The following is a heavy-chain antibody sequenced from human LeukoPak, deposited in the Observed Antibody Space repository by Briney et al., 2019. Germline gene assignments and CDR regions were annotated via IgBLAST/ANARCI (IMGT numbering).Heavy chain of an antibody. CDR2: IYPGDSDT. Sequence: GESLKISCKGSGYSFTSYWIGWVRQMPGKGLEWMGIIYPGDSDTRYSPSFQGQVTISADKSISPAYLQWSSLKASDTAMYYCARTAESFGYCSGGSCYGYYFDYWGQGTLVNVSS. J-gene: IGHJ4*02. D-gene: IGHD2-15*01. CDR1: GYSFTSYW. V-gene: IGHV5-51*01. CDR3: ARTAESFGYCSGGSCYGYYFDY.